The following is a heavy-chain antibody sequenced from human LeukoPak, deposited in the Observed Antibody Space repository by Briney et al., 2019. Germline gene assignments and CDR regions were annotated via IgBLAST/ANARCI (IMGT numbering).Heavy chain of an antibody. CDR3: ARDRRADYGRNDDAFDI. Sequence: GGSLRLSCAASGFTFSSYAMRWVRQAPGKGLEWVSHIGTGTDTHYSGSVRGRFTISRENAKNSLYLHMNSLRAGDTAIYYCARDRRADYGRNDDAFDIWGQGTMVTV. J-gene: IGHJ3*02. V-gene: IGHV3-13*01. D-gene: IGHD4-17*01. CDR1: GFTFSSYA. CDR2: IGTGTDT.